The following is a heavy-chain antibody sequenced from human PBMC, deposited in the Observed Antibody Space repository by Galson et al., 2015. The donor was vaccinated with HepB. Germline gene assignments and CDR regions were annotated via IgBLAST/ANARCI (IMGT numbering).Heavy chain of an antibody. CDR1: RYTFTRYN. CDR2: INPTGYST. D-gene: IGHD3-22*01. V-gene: IGHV1-46*01. Sequence: SVKVSCKAPRYTFTRYNMHWVRQAPGQGLEWMGVINPTGYSTTYARKFQGRVTMTSDTSTSTVYMELSSLRSEDTAAYYCARPSDYYDSSGYMSDAFDIWGQGTMVTVSS. J-gene: IGHJ3*02. CDR3: ARPSDYYDSSGYMSDAFDI.